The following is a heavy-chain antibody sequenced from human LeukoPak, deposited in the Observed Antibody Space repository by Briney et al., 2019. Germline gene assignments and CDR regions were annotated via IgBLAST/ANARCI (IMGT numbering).Heavy chain of an antibody. Sequence: GGSLRFSCAASEFTYTSYSMNWIRQAPGKGLEWVSSISSSDRYIYYADSVEGRFTISRDNAKKSLFLQMNSLRAEDTALYFCAWYRWELLQVRSFDYWGQGILVSVSS. CDR1: EFTYTSYS. J-gene: IGHJ4*02. CDR2: ISSSDRYI. CDR3: AWYRWELLQVRSFDY. V-gene: IGHV3-21*01. D-gene: IGHD1-26*01.